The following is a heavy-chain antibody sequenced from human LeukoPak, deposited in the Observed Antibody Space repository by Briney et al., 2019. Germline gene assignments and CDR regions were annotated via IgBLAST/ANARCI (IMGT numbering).Heavy chain of an antibody. J-gene: IGHJ4*02. CDR2: INPDTDFT. CDR3: APTSEAYTSNWSV. CDR1: GYRFTDNY. V-gene: IGHV1-2*02. Sequence: ASVKVACKTSGYRFTDNYIHWVRQAPGQGLEWMGWINPDTDFTNYAPKFRGRVIMTRDTSISTAYLEVRRLTFDDTAIYYCAPTSEAYTSNWSVWGQGTLVTVSP. D-gene: IGHD3-16*01.